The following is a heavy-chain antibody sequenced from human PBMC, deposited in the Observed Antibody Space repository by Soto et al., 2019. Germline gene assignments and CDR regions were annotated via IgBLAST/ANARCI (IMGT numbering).Heavy chain of an antibody. J-gene: IGHJ5*02. CDR3: ARGGGIAAPGPNWFDP. Sequence: ASVKVSCKASGYSPSGYYLHWVRQAPGQGPEWMGWINPNSGGTKYVQKFQGRVTMTRDTSISTVYLELSRLRSADTAVYYCARGGGIAAPGPNWFDPWGQGTLVTVSS. CDR1: GYSPSGYY. D-gene: IGHD6-13*01. CDR2: INPNSGGT. V-gene: IGHV1-2*02.